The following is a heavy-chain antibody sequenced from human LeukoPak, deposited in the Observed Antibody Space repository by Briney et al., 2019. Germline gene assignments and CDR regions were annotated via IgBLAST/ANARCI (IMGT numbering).Heavy chain of an antibody. CDR2: IIPIFGTA. CDR1: GGTFSSYA. CDR3: ARAGIAAAGTVWYFDL. J-gene: IGHJ2*01. V-gene: IGHV1-69*01. D-gene: IGHD6-13*01. Sequence: GASVKVSCKASGGTFSSYAISWVRQAPGQGLEWMGGIIPIFGTANYAQKFQGRVTITADEPTRTAYMELSSLRSEDRAVYYCARAGIAAAGTVWYFDLWGRGPLVTVSS.